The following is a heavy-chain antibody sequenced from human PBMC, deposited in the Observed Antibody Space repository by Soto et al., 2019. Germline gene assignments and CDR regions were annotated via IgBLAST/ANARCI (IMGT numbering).Heavy chain of an antibody. CDR3: ARAPRRVTGYPTSCYFDY. Sequence: SETLSLTCAVYGGSFSGYYWSWIRQPPGKGLECIGEINHSGSTNYNPSLKSRVTISVDTSKNQFSLKLSSVTAADTAVYYCARAPRRVTGYPTSCYFDYWGQGTLVT. CDR2: INHSGST. CDR1: GGSFSGYY. V-gene: IGHV4-34*01. D-gene: IGHD3-9*01. J-gene: IGHJ4*02.